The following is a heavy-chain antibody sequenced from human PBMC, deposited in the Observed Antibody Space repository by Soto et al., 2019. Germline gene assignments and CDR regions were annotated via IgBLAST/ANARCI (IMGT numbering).Heavy chain of an antibody. CDR3: ARDDGLAYCGGDCYS. V-gene: IGHV1-69*02. J-gene: IGHJ4*02. CDR1: GGTFSSYT. CDR2: IIPILGIA. D-gene: IGHD2-21*02. Sequence: QVQLVQSGAEVKKPGSSVKVSCKASGGTFSSYTISWVRQAPGQGLEWMGRIIPILGIANYAQKFQGRVTITADKSPSTAYMELRSLRSDDTAVYYCARDDGLAYCGGDCYSWGQGTLVTVSS.